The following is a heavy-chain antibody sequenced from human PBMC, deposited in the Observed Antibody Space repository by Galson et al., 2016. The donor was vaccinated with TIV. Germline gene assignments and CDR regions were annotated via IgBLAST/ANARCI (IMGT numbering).Heavy chain of an antibody. CDR2: IKQDGRET. CDR3: ARDRGIDLWNGFDD. J-gene: IGHJ4*02. Sequence: SLRLSCAAYGLTFSSYWMFWVRQAPGKGLEWVANIKQDGRETHYVDSVKGRFTISRDNAENSLYLQMNTLRAEDTAVYYCARDRGIDLWNGFDDWGQGSLVTVSS. CDR1: GLTFSSYW. D-gene: IGHD3-3*01. V-gene: IGHV3-7*01.